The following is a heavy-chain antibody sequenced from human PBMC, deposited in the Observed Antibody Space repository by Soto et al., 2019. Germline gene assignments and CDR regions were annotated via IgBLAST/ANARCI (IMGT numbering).Heavy chain of an antibody. CDR3: AKAPGVYCSGGSCYGDYFDY. V-gene: IGHV3-23*01. CDR1: GFTFSSYA. D-gene: IGHD2-15*01. Sequence: GGSLRLSCAASGFTFSSYAMSWVRQAPGKGLEWVSAISGSGGSTYYADSVKGRFTISRDNSKNTLYLQMNSLRAEDTAVYYCAKAPGVYCSGGSCYGDYFDYWGQGTLVTVSS. CDR2: ISGSGGST. J-gene: IGHJ4*02.